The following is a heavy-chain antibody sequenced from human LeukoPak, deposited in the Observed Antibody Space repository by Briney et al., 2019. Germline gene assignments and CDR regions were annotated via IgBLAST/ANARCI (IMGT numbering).Heavy chain of an antibody. Sequence: ASVKVSCKASGYTFTGYYMHWVRQAPGQGLEWMGWINPNSGGTNYAQKFQGRVTMTRDTSISTAYMELSRLRSDDTAVYYCARDSYWYGGSYLLDYWGQGTLVTVPS. D-gene: IGHD1-26*01. V-gene: IGHV1-2*02. J-gene: IGHJ4*02. CDR3: ARDSYWYGGSYLLDY. CDR1: GYTFTGYY. CDR2: INPNSGGT.